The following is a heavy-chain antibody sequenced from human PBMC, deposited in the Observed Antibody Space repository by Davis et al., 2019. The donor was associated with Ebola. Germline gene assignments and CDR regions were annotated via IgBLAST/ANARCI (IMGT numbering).Heavy chain of an antibody. D-gene: IGHD3-22*01. CDR1: GFTFSSYG. Sequence: PGGSLRLSCAASGFTFSSYGMHWVRQAPGKGLEWVAVISYDGSNKYYADSVKGRFTISRDNSKNTLYLQMNSLRAEDTALYYCAKGIESGYRGGYFDYWGQGTLVTVSS. V-gene: IGHV3-30*18. CDR3: AKGIESGYRGGYFDY. CDR2: ISYDGSNK. J-gene: IGHJ4*02.